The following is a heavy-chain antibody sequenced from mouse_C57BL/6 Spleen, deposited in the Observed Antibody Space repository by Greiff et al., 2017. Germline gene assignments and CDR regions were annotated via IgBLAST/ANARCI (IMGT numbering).Heavy chain of an antibody. Sequence: VQLQQPGAELVKPGASVKLSCKASGYTFTSYWMHWVKQRPGQGLEWIGMIHPNSGSTNYNEKFKSKATLTVDKSSSTAYMQLSSLTSEDSAVYYCARIDIYYGSSPDYWGQGTTLTVSS. J-gene: IGHJ2*01. CDR3: ARIDIYYGSSPDY. CDR2: IHPNSGST. CDR1: GYTFTSYW. V-gene: IGHV1-64*01. D-gene: IGHD1-1*01.